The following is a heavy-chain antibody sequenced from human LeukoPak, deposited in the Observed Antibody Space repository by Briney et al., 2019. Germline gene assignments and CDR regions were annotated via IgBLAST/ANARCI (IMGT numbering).Heavy chain of an antibody. CDR2: ISASGDVT. D-gene: IGHD3/OR15-3a*01. V-gene: IGHV3-23*01. Sequence: GGSLRLSCAASGFTFSKFPMGWVRRAPGRGLEWVSGISASGDVTFYADSLRGRFTISRDNSKSTLYLQMNGLRAEDTAIFYWAKSLFTSATGTGRAFHIWGQGTRVTVSS. J-gene: IGHJ3*02. CDR3: AKSLFTSATGTGRAFHI. CDR1: GFTFSKFP.